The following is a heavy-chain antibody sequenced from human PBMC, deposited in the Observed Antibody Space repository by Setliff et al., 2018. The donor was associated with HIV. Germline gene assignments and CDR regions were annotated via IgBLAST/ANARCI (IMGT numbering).Heavy chain of an antibody. V-gene: IGHV1-69*05. J-gene: IGHJ4*02. CDR1: GGTFSSYA. CDR2: IIPIFGTA. D-gene: IGHD5-18*01. Sequence: SVKVSCKASGGTFSSYAISWVRQAPGQGLEWMGGIIPIFGTANYAQKFQGRVTITTDESTSTAYMELSSLRSEDTAVYYCARASYQTNGEYSYGSYYGYWGQGTLVTVSS. CDR3: ARASYQTNGEYSYGSYYGY.